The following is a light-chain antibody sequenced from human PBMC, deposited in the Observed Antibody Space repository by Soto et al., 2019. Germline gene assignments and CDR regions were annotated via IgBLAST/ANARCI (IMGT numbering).Light chain of an antibody. CDR2: GAS. Sequence: EIVLTQSPGTLSLSPGERATLSCRASQTVSSSYIAWYQQKPGQAPRLLIYGASTRATGIPDRFRGSGSGTDFIFTISRLEPEDFAVYYCQQYGGSPLTFGGGTKVEIK. J-gene: IGKJ4*01. CDR3: QQYGGSPLT. V-gene: IGKV3-20*01. CDR1: QTVSSSY.